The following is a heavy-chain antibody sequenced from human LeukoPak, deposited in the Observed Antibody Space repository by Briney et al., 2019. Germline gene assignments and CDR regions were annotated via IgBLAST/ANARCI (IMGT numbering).Heavy chain of an antibody. CDR3: AKGYWSGYSFDNWFDP. CDR2: IRYDGSNK. J-gene: IGHJ5*02. Sequence: GGSLRLSCAASGFTFSDYGMHWVRQAPGKGLEWVAFIRYDGSNKYYADSVKGRFTISKDNSKNTLYLQMNTLRAEDTAVYFCAKGYWSGYSFDNWFDPWGQGTLVTVSS. CDR1: GFTFSDYG. V-gene: IGHV3-30*02. D-gene: IGHD3-3*01.